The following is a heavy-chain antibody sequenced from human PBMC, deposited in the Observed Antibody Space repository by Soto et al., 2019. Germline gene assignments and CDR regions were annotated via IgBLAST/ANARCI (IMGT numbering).Heavy chain of an antibody. CDR2: ISYDGSNK. J-gene: IGHJ3*02. CDR3: AREGIAAAGADAFDI. D-gene: IGHD6-13*01. Sequence: QVQLVESGGGVVQPGRSLRLSCAASGFTFSSYAMHWVRQAPGKGLEWVAVISYDGSNKYYADSVKGRFTISRDNSKNTLYLQMNSLRAEDTAVYYCAREGIAAAGADAFDIWGGGTMVTVAS. CDR1: GFTFSSYA. V-gene: IGHV3-30-3*01.